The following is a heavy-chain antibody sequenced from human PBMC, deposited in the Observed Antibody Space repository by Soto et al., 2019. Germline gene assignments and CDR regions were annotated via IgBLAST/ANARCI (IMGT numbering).Heavy chain of an antibody. J-gene: IGHJ4*02. D-gene: IGHD3-22*01. CDR1: GYTFTSYG. CDR2: ISAYNGNT. V-gene: IGHV1-18*04. Sequence: GASVKVSCKSSGYTFTSYGISWVRQAPGQGLEWMGWISAYNGNTNYAQKLQGRVTMTTDTSTSTAYMELRSLRSDDTAVYYCARESVEYYYDSSGYYYVLWGQGTLVTVSS. CDR3: ARESVEYYYDSSGYYYVL.